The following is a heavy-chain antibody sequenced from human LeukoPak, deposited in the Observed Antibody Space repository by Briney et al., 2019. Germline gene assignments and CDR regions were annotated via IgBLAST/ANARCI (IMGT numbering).Heavy chain of an antibody. CDR3: AKVIAAAGILPYYYTMDV. CDR2: TSASGGST. CDR1: GFTFSSYE. V-gene: IGHV3-23*01. J-gene: IGHJ6*02. Sequence: QPGGSLRLSCAASGFTFSSYEMNWVRQAPGKGPEWVSGTSASGGSTYYADSVKGRFTISRDNSKNTLSLQMNSLRAEDTAVYYCAKVIAAAGILPYYYTMDVWGQGTTVTVSS. D-gene: IGHD6-13*01.